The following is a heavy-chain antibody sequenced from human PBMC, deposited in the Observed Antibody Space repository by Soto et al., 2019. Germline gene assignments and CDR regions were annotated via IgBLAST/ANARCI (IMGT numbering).Heavy chain of an antibody. CDR3: ARDGGRHSGGIDY. Sequence: QVPLVQSGAEPPNPRPSAPASCKASGGTFSSYSINWVRQAPGQGLEWMGEIIPIFGTANYAQKFQGRVTITADESTSTAYMELSSMRSEDTAVYYCARDGGRHSGGIDYWGQGTLVTVSS. J-gene: IGHJ4*02. CDR2: IIPIFGTA. D-gene: IGHD1-26*01. V-gene: IGHV1-69*01. CDR1: GGTFSSYS.